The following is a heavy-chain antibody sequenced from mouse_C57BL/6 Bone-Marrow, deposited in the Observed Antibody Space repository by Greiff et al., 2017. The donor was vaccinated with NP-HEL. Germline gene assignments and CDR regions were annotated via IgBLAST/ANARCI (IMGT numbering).Heavy chain of an antibody. CDR1: GYTFTSYW. Sequence: QVQLQQPGAELVKPGASVKLSCKASGYTFTSYWMHWVKQRPGQGLEWIGMIHPNSGSTNYNEKFKSKATLTVDKSSSTAYMPLSSLTSEDSAVYYCARRTVVATEYFDVWGTGTTVTVSS. CDR2: IHPNSGST. V-gene: IGHV1-64*01. CDR3: ARRTVVATEYFDV. D-gene: IGHD1-1*01. J-gene: IGHJ1*03.